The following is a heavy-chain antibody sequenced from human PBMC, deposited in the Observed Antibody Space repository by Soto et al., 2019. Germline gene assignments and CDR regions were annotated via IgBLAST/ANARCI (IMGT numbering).Heavy chain of an antibody. J-gene: IGHJ4*02. CDR2: INAGNGNT. CDR1: GYTFTGYA. D-gene: IGHD6-19*01. CDR3: ARAVAVAADFDY. V-gene: IGHV1-3*05. Sequence: QVQLVQSGAEEKKPGASVKVSCKASGYTFTGYAMHWVRQAPGQRLEWMGWINAGNGNTKYSQKFQGRVTITRDTSASTAYMELSSXXXEDTAVYYCARAVAVAADFDYWGQGTLVTVSS.